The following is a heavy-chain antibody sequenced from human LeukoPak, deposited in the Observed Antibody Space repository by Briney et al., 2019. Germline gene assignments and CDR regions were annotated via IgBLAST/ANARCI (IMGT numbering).Heavy chain of an antibody. CDR2: IYYSGST. J-gene: IGHJ6*03. D-gene: IGHD2-15*01. V-gene: IGHV4-39*07. CDR3: ARANYWYYYMDV. Sequence: SETLSLTCAISGGSITSSSYYWAWNRQPPGKGLEWFGYIYYSGSTHYNPSLESRVNISVDTSKNKFSLNLRNVTAADTAVYYCARANYWYYYMDVWGQGTTVTVSS. CDR1: GGSITSSSYY.